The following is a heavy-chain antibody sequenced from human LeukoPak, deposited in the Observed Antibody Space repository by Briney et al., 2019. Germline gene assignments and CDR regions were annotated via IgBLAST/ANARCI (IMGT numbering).Heavy chain of an antibody. Sequence: ASVKVSCKSSGYTFSGYYIHGMREAPGQGLEWMGRINPNSGATNYSQKFQGRVTMTRYTAISTAYMDLSSLTSDDTAVYYCARGRDWNYLYWGQGTLVTVSS. J-gene: IGHJ4*02. CDR2: INPNSGAT. D-gene: IGHD1-7*01. V-gene: IGHV1-2*06. CDR1: GYTFSGYY. CDR3: ARGRDWNYLY.